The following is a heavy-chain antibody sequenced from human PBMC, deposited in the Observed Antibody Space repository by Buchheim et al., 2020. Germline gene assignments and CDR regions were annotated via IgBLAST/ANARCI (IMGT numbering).Heavy chain of an antibody. J-gene: IGHJ4*02. CDR2: INSDGIST. V-gene: IGHV3-74*01. Sequence: EVQLLESGGGLVQPGGSLRLSCAASGFSFSTYPMAWVRQAPGKGLVWVSGINSDGISTYYADSVRGRFTISRDKAKKTLYLQMNSLRDEDTAVYYCARDNRNHYFDYWGQGAL. CDR3: ARDNRNHYFDY. CDR1: GFSFSTYP. D-gene: IGHD1-14*01.